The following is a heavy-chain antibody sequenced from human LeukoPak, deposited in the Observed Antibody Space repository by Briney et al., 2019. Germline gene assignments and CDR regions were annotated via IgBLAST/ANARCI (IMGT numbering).Heavy chain of an antibody. Sequence: SETLSLTCTVSGGSLSSYYWSWIQQPPGKGLEWIGYIYYSGSTNYNPSLKSRVTISVDTSKNQFSLKLSSVTAADTAVYYCARVLGFVDYWGQGTLVTVSS. V-gene: IGHV4-59*01. CDR1: GGSLSSYY. J-gene: IGHJ4*02. CDR3: ARVLGFVDY. D-gene: IGHD2/OR15-2a*01. CDR2: IYYSGST.